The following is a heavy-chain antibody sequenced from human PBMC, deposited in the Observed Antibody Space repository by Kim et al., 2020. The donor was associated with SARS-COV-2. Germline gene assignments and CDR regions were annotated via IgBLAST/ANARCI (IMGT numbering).Heavy chain of an antibody. J-gene: IGHJ6*03. CDR2: ISTSGTI. D-gene: IGHD5-12*01. CDR1: GFTHSSYE. CDR3: ARGVLATIEDRYSGALEYFFRDV. V-gene: IGHV3-48*03. Sequence: GGSLRLSCEASGFTHSSYELNWVRQAPGKGLEWVSYISTSGTIYYAASVKGRSTISRHNAKNALYLQMNSLRAEDTAVYYCARGVLATIEDRYSGALEYFFRDVWRKGPTVTVS.